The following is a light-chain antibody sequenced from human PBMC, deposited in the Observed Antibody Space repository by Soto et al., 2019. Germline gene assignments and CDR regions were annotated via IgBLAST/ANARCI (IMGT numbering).Light chain of an antibody. Sequence: DIQMTQSPSTLSASVGDRVTITCRASQSISSWLAWYQQKPGKAPNLLIYDASSLESGVPSRFSGSGSGTGFTLTISSLEPEDFAVYYCQQRSKWPITFGQGTRLEIK. CDR2: DAS. CDR3: QQRSKWPIT. V-gene: IGKV1-5*01. J-gene: IGKJ5*01. CDR1: QSISSW.